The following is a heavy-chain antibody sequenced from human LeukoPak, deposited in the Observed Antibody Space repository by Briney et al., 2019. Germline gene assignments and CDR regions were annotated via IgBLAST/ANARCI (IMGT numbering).Heavy chain of an antibody. CDR1: GGSISSSNW. J-gene: IGHJ5*02. V-gene: IGHV4-4*02. Sequence: SGTLSLTCAVSGGSISSSNWWSWVRQPPGKGLEWIGEIYHSGSTNYNPSLKSRVTISVDKSKNQFSLKLSSVTAADTAVYYCARGKIYQLLSEANWFDPWGQGTLVTVSS. D-gene: IGHD2-2*01. CDR3: ARGKIYQLLSEANWFDP. CDR2: IYHSGST.